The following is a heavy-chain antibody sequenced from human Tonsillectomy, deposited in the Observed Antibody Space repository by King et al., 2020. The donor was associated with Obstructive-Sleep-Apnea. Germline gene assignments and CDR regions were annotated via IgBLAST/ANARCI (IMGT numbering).Heavy chain of an antibody. J-gene: IGHJ4*02. CDR1: GYTFTGYY. CDR2: INPNSGGA. D-gene: IGHD5/OR15-5a*01. Sequence: VQLVESGTEVKKPGASVKVSCTASGYTFTGYYIHWVRQAPGQGLEWMGRINPNSGGANYAQKFQGWVTMTMDTSISTAYMELSRLRSDDTAVYYCAGDKIGVYGPFDYWGQGTLVTVSS. V-gene: IGHV1-2*04. CDR3: AGDKIGVYGPFDY.